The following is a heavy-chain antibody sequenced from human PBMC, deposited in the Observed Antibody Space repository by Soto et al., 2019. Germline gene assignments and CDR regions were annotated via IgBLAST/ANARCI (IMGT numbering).Heavy chain of an antibody. CDR1: GGSISSSSYY. V-gene: IGHV4-39*01. CDR3: ARSLDGLNEWWQESESARGYYYYGMDV. CDR2: IYYSGST. J-gene: IGHJ6*02. D-gene: IGHD2-8*01. Sequence: SETLSLTCTVSGGSISSSSYYWGWIRQPPGKGLEWIGSIYYSGSTYYNPSLKSRVTISVDTSKNQFSLKLSSVTAADTAVYYCARSLDGLNEWWQESESARGYYYYGMDVWGQGTTVTVSS.